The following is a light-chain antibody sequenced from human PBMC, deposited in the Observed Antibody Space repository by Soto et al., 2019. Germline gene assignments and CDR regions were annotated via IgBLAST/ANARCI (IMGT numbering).Light chain of an antibody. CDR3: ASYTTSSTYV. J-gene: IGLJ1*01. CDR2: DVS. V-gene: IGLV2-14*01. Sequence: QSALTQPASVSGSPGQSIAISCTGTSSDVGGYSYVSWNQQQPGKAPKLVISDVSNRPSGVSDRFSGSKSGNTASLTISGLQTEDEADYYCASYTTSSTYVFGTGTKVTVL. CDR1: SSDVGGYSY.